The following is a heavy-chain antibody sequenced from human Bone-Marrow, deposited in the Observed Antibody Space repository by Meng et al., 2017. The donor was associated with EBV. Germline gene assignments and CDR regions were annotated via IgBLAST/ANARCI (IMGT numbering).Heavy chain of an antibody. D-gene: IGHD3-22*01. CDR1: GGSIRSGYS. V-gene: IGHV4-30-2*01. Sequence: LQLQASGLGLVKPSQTLSLTRAVSGGSIRSGYSWSWIRQPPGKGLEWIGYIYHSGNTYYNPSLKSRVTISVDKSKNQFSLKLSSMTAADTAVYYCAAGDYSDSSGYYQFDNWGQGTLVTVSS. CDR3: AAGDYSDSSGYYQFDN. J-gene: IGHJ4*02. CDR2: IYHSGNT.